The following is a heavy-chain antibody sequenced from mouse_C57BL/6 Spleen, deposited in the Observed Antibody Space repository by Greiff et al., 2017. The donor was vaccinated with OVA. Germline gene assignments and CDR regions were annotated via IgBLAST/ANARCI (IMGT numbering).Heavy chain of an antibody. J-gene: IGHJ1*03. CDR2: IHPNSGST. V-gene: IGHV1-64*01. CDR3: ARRGNYWYFDV. CDR1: GYTFTSYW. D-gene: IGHD1-1*02. Sequence: QVQLKQSGAELVKPGASVKLSCKASGYTFTSYWMHWVKQRPGQGLEWIGMIHPNSGSTNYNEKFKSKATLTVDKSSSTAYMQLSSLTSEDSAVYYCARRGNYWYFDVWGTGTTVTVSS.